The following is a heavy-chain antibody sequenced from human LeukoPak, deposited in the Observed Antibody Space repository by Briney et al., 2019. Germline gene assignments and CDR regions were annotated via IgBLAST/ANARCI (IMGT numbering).Heavy chain of an antibody. Sequence: PGRPLRLSCAASGFTFSSYEMNWVRQAPGKGLEWVSYISSSGSTIYYADSVKGRFTISRDNAKNSLYLQMNSLRAEDTAVYYCASGPYSSSWYEAGYFDYWGQGTLVTVSS. J-gene: IGHJ4*02. CDR2: ISSSGSTI. CDR1: GFTFSSYE. V-gene: IGHV3-48*03. D-gene: IGHD6-13*01. CDR3: ASGPYSSSWYEAGYFDY.